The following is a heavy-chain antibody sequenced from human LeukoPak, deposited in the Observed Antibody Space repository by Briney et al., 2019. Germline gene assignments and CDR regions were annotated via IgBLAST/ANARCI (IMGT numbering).Heavy chain of an antibody. CDR1: GFNVSSNY. D-gene: IGHD3-3*02. CDR2: IYGDGTT. CDR3: ATSIIYLDY. Sequence: GGSLRLSCEASGFNVSSNYMTWVRQAPGKGLEWVSLIYGDGTTDYADSVKGRFHISRHNSKNTLYRQLNSLRAEDAAVYYCATSIIYLDYWGQGTLVTVSS. V-gene: IGHV3-53*04. J-gene: IGHJ4*02.